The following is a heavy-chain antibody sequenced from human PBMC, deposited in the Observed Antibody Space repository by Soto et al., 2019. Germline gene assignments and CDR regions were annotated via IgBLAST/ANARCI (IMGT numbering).Heavy chain of an antibody. V-gene: IGHV3-23*01. J-gene: IGHJ4*02. CDR3: AKRGGDSGWGDFDS. D-gene: IGHD6-19*01. Sequence: EVQLLESGGGLVQPGGSLRLSCAASGFPFSRCAMNWVRQAPGKGLEWVSTISHSDHSTYYADSVKGRFTVCRDNSENTLYLQMNSLRAEDTAIYYCAKRGGDSGWGDFDSWGQGTLVTVSS. CDR1: GFPFSRCA. CDR2: ISHSDHST.